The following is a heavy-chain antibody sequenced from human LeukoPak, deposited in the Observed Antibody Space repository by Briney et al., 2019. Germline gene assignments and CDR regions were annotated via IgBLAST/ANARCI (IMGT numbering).Heavy chain of an antibody. Sequence: GGSLRLSCAASGFTFRSYSMNWVRQAPGKGLEGVSYISSSSSNIYYADSVKGGFTISRDNAKNSLYLQMNSLRAEDTAVYYCARGGSGSYYNPYNWFDPWGQGTLVTVSS. V-gene: IGHV3-48*01. CDR3: ARGGSGSYYNPYNWFDP. D-gene: IGHD3-10*01. CDR2: ISSSSSNI. J-gene: IGHJ5*02. CDR1: GFTFRSYS.